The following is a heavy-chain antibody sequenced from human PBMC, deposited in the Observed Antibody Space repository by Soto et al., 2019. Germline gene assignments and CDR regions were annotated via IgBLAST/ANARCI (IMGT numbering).Heavy chain of an antibody. D-gene: IGHD5-12*01. J-gene: IGHJ3*02. CDR1: GYSFTSYW. V-gene: IGHV5-51*01. Sequence: PGESLKISCKGSGYSFTSYWIGWVRQMPGKGLEWMGIIYPGDSDTRYSPSFQGQVTISADKSISTAYLQWSSLKASATAMYYCASQEMATKNVDAFDIWGKGTTVTVSS. CDR2: IYPGDSDT. CDR3: ASQEMATKNVDAFDI.